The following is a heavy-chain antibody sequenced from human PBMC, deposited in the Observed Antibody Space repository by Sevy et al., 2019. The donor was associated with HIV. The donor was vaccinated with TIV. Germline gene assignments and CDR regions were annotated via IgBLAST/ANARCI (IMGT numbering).Heavy chain of an antibody. CDR2: INHSGST. D-gene: IGHD6-6*01. CDR3: KYSGSSHDLHYYYYYMDV. Sequence: SETLSLTCAVYGGSFSGYYWSWIRQPPGKGLEWIGEINHSGSTNYNPSLKSRVTISVDTSKNQFSQKLSTVTAADTAVYYCKYSGSSHDLHYYYYYMDVWGKGTTVTVSS. V-gene: IGHV4-34*01. CDR1: GGSFSGYY. J-gene: IGHJ6*03.